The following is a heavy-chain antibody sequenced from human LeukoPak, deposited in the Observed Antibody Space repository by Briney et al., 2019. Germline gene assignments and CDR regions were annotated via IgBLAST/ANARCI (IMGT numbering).Heavy chain of an antibody. CDR3: PRDSYDSSGYYGGGFDY. CDR1: VGTFCLYA. Sequence: SVRISCKASVGTFCLYAISWVRQAPGHGLEWMGGIIPIFGTANYAQQFQGRVTIPADEYTSTAYMELSSLRSEDTAVYYCPRDSYDSSGYYGGGFDYWGQGTLVTVSS. V-gene: IGHV1-69*13. J-gene: IGHJ4*02. D-gene: IGHD3-22*01. CDR2: IIPIFGTA.